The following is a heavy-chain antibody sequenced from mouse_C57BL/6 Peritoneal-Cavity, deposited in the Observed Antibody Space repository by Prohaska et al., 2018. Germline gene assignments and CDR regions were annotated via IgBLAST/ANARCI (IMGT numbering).Heavy chain of an antibody. V-gene: IGHV1-55*01. Sequence: PGQGLEWIGDIYPGSGSTNYNEKFKSKATLTVDTSSSTAYMQLSSLTSEDSAVYYCARIYYYGSSYAMDYWGQRTSVTVSS. D-gene: IGHD1-1*01. CDR3: ARIYYYGSSYAMDY. J-gene: IGHJ4*01. CDR2: IYPGSGST.